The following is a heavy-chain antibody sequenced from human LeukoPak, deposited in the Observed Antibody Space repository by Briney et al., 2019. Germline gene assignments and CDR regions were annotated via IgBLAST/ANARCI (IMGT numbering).Heavy chain of an antibody. CDR3: ASEAYCSGGSCYPPGVPY. V-gene: IGHV3-33*08. Sequence: GGSLRLSCAASGFTFSSYSMNWVRQAPGKGLEWVAVIWYDGSNKYYADSVKGRFTISRDNSKNTLYLQMNSLRAEDTAVYYCASEAYCSGGSCYPPGVPYWGQGTLVTVSS. CDR2: IWYDGSNK. J-gene: IGHJ4*02. CDR1: GFTFSSYS. D-gene: IGHD2-15*01.